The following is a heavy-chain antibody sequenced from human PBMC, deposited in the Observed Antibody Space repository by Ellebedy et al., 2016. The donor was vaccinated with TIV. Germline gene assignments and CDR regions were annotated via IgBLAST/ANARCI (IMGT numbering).Heavy chain of an antibody. CDR3: ARGKGPGSFLVDF. CDR2: MSGDGGVQ. CDR1: GFTSSGYA. J-gene: IGHJ4*02. V-gene: IGHV3-30*04. Sequence: PGGSLRLSCAASGFTSSGYAMHWVRQSPGKGVEGVAVMSGDGGVQHYADSVKGRFTVSRDNPKSTVYLQMNSLRAEDTALYFCARGKGPGSFLVDFWGQGTLVTVSS.